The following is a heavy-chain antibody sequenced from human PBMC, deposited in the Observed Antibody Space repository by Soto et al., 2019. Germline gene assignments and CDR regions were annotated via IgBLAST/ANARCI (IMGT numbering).Heavy chain of an antibody. V-gene: IGHV4-34*01. CDR1: GGSFSGYY. CDR2: INHSGST. J-gene: IGHJ4*02. D-gene: IGHD3-3*01. CDR3: ARGVITIFGVVIIPYYFDY. Sequence: SETLSLTCAVYGGSFSGYYWSWIRQPPGKGLEWIGEINHSGSTNYNPSLKSRVTISVDTSKNQFSLKLSSVTAADTAVYYCARGVITIFGVVIIPYYFDYWGQGTLVTVSS.